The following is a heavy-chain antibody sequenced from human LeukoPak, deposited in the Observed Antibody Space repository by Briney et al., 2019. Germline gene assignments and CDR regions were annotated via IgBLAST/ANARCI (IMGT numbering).Heavy chain of an antibody. J-gene: IGHJ4*02. CDR1: GDSVSSNSAA. CDR3: GRVGMSAPSSSSFRELFDD. D-gene: IGHD6-6*01. CDR2: TYYGSKWYN. Sequence: QSLSLTCAISGDSVSSNSAAWNWIRQSPSRGLEWLGRTYYGSKWYNDYAVSVKSRITINPDTSKNQFSLQLNSVTPEDTAVYYCGRVGMSAPSSSSFRELFDDWSQRTLVTVPS. V-gene: IGHV6-1*01.